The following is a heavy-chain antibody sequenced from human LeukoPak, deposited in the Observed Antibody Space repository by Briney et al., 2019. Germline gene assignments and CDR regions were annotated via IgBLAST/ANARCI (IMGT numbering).Heavy chain of an antibody. CDR3: ARDLYDQCPIAVDHNWFDP. CDR2: IYYSGST. Sequence: KPSETLFLTCTVSGGSISSYYWSWIRQPPGKGLEWIGYIYYSGSTNYNPSLKSRVTISVDTSKNQFSLKLSSVTAADTAVYYCARDLYDQCPIAVDHNWFDPWGQGTLVTVSS. V-gene: IGHV4-59*12. D-gene: IGHD5/OR15-5a*01. J-gene: IGHJ5*02. CDR1: GGSISSYY.